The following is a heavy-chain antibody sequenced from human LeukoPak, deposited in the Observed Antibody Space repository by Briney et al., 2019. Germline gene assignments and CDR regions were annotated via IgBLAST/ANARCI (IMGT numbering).Heavy chain of an antibody. Sequence: ASVKVSCKASGYTFTSYGISWVRQAPGQGLEWMGWISAYNGNTNYAQKLQGRVTMTTDTSTSTAYMELRSLRSDDTAVYYCARGRSITIFGVVITSDAFDIWGQGTMVTVSS. CDR3: ARGRSITIFGVVITSDAFDI. J-gene: IGHJ3*02. CDR2: ISAYNGNT. CDR1: GYTFTSYG. D-gene: IGHD3-3*01. V-gene: IGHV1-18*01.